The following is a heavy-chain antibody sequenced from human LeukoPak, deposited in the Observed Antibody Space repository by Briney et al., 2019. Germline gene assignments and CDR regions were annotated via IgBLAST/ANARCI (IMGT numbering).Heavy chain of an antibody. CDR3: ASYCSSTSCPEGFDY. CDR1: GFTFSSHW. J-gene: IGHJ4*02. CDR2: INSDGSSI. V-gene: IGHV3-74*01. D-gene: IGHD2-2*01. Sequence: PGGSLRLSCAASGFTFSSHWMHWVRQAPGKGLVWVSRINSDGSSISYADSVKGRFTISRDDAKNTLYLQMNSLRAEDTAVYYCASYCSSTSCPEGFDYWGQGTLVTVSS.